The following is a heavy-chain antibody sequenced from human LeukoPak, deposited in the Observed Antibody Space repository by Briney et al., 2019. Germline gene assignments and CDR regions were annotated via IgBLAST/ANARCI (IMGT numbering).Heavy chain of an antibody. CDR3: ARFRGTSSWHQEVFDY. CDR2: IYTSGST. Sequence: SETLSLTCTVSGGSISSYYWSWIRQPPGKGLEWIGYIYTSGSTNYNPSLKSRVTISVDTSKNQFSLKLSSVTAADTAVYYCARFRGTSSWHQEVFDYWGQGTLVTVSS. CDR1: GGSISSYY. V-gene: IGHV4-4*09. J-gene: IGHJ4*02. D-gene: IGHD2-2*01.